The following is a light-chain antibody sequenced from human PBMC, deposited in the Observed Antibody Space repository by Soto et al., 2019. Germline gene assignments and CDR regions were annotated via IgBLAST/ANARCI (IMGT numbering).Light chain of an antibody. CDR2: KAS. Sequence: DIQMTQSPSTLSASVVDRVTITCRASQSISVWLAWYQQKAGKAPNLLIYKASRLESGVPSRFSGSGSETEFTLTISGLQPGDSATYYCQQYNSYSPTFGQGTKV. V-gene: IGKV1-5*03. CDR3: QQYNSYSPT. CDR1: QSISVW. J-gene: IGKJ1*01.